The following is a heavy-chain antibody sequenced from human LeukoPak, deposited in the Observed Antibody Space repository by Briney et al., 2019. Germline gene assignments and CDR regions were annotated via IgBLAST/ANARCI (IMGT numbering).Heavy chain of an antibody. CDR1: GFTFSNYW. CDR2: INQSASEI. D-gene: IGHD5-24*01. V-gene: IGHV3-7*01. Sequence: GGSLRLSCAASGFTFSNYWMSWVRQAPGKGLEWVANINQSASEIYYVDSVKGRFTISRDNAKNSLYLQMNSLRAEDTAVYYCARQRDGYTVVGPFDIWGQGTMVTVSS. CDR3: ARQRDGYTVVGPFDI. J-gene: IGHJ3*02.